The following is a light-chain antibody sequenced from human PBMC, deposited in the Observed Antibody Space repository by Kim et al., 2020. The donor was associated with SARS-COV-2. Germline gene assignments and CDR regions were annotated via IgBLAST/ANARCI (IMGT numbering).Light chain of an antibody. CDR1: QSVSSSY. CDR3: QQYGSSPPYT. CDR2: GAS. Sequence: SPGERATLSCRASQSVSSSYLVWYQQKPGQAPRLLVYGASSRATGIPDRFSGSGSGTDFTLTISRLEPEDFAVYYCQQYGSSPPYTFGQGTKLEIK. J-gene: IGKJ2*01. V-gene: IGKV3-20*01.